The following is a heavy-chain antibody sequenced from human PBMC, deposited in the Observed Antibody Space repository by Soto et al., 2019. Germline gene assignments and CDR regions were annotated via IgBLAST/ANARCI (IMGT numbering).Heavy chain of an antibody. CDR3: ARESRSWYGSIWDY. J-gene: IGHJ4*02. CDR2: IYHSGST. D-gene: IGHD6-13*01. CDR1: VGSISSGGYS. Sequence: TLSLTCAVSVGSISSGGYSWSWIRQPPGKGLEWIGYIYHSGSTYYNPSLKSRVTISVDRSKNQFSLKLSSVTAADTAVYYCARESRSWYGSIWDYWGQGTLVTVSS. V-gene: IGHV4-30-2*01.